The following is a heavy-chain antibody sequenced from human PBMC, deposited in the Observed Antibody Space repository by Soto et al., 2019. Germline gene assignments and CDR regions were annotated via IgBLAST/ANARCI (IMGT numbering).Heavy chain of an antibody. Sequence: GGSLRLSCRASGFSFDDYAMNWVRQVPGRGLEWVSGITWNSEAIDYAESVRGRFTIPRDNAENSVFLQMDSLSPEDTALYYCTRDDQGIATSGTPILGSWGQGTQVTVSS. CDR3: TRDDQGIATSGTPILGS. CDR1: GFSFDDYA. CDR2: ITWNSEAI. D-gene: IGHD6-13*01. V-gene: IGHV3-9*01. J-gene: IGHJ4*02.